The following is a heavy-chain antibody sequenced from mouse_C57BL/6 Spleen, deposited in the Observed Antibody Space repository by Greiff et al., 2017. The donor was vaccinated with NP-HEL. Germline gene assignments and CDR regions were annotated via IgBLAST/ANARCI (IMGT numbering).Heavy chain of an antibody. Sequence: EVKLQQSGPELVKPGASVKISCKASGYTFTDYYMNWVKQSHGKSLEWIGDINPNNGGTSYNQKFKGKATLTVDKSSSTAYMELRSLTSEDSAVYYCAMRDYGGFAYWGQGTLVTVSA. J-gene: IGHJ3*01. CDR3: AMRDYGGFAY. CDR2: INPNNGGT. V-gene: IGHV1-26*01. D-gene: IGHD2-4*01. CDR1: GYTFTDYY.